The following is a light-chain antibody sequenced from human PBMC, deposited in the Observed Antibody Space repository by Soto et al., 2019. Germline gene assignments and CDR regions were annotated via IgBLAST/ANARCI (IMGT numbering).Light chain of an antibody. V-gene: IGKV3-20*01. CDR2: AAS. CDR1: HSINTSF. CDR3: QQYASAPFS. J-gene: IGKJ3*01. Sequence: EIVLTQSPGTLSLSPGDRATLSCRASHSINTSFLAWFQQKPGQAPRLLIYAASTRATGIPDRFSGSASETDFTLTINRLEPEDSAVYYCQQYASAPFSLGPGTKGIS.